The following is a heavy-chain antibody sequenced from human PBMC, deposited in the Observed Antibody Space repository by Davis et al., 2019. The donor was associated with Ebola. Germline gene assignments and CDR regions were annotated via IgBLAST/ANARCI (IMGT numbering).Heavy chain of an antibody. V-gene: IGHV3-74*03. Sequence: HTGGSLRLSCAASGFTFSAYYMSWIRQAPGKGLVWVSCINRDGSTTTYADSVKGRFTISRDNAKNTLYLQMNNLRVEDTAVYYCATLPGYYWGQGTLVTVSS. CDR3: ATLPGYY. J-gene: IGHJ4*02. CDR1: GFTFSAYY. CDR2: INRDGSTT. D-gene: IGHD1-26*01.